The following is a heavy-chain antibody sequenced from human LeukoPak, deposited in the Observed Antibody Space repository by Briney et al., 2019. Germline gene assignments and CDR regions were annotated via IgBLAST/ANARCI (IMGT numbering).Heavy chain of an antibody. CDR2: INGVGGAT. CDR3: ARANPTPRGVNFDF. CDR1: GFTSRRSA. D-gene: IGHD3-10*01. J-gene: IGHJ4*02. V-gene: IGHV3-23*01. Sequence: SGGSLRLSCAASGFTSRRSAVSWVRQAPGKGLEWISTINGVGGATYYADSVTDRFTISSDTSQILLFLQMNSLRTEDTAVYYCARANPTPRGVNFDFWGPGTLVTVSS.